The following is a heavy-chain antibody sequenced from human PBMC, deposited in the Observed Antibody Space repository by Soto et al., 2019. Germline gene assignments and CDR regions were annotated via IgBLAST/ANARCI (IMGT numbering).Heavy chain of an antibody. D-gene: IGHD3-22*01. V-gene: IGHV4-59*01. J-gene: IGHJ5*02. CDR1: GGSISSYY. Sequence: SETLSLTCTVSGGSISSYYWSWIRQPPGKGLEWIGYIYYSGSTNYNPSLKSRVTISVDTSKNQFSLKLSSVTAADTAVYYCARNYYYDSSGYLNWFDPWGQGTLVTVS. CDR2: IYYSGST. CDR3: ARNYYYDSSGYLNWFDP.